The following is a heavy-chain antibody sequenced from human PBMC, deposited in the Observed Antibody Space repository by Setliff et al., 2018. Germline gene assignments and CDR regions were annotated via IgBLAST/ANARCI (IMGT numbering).Heavy chain of an antibody. J-gene: IGHJ4*02. Sequence: ASVKVSCKVSGYTLTELSMHWVRQAPGKGLEWMGGFDPEDGETIYAQKFQGRVTMTEDTSTDTAYMELSSLRSEDTAVYYCAADYYGSSGYGYWGQGTLVTAPQ. V-gene: IGHV1-24*01. CDR1: GYTLTELS. CDR2: FDPEDGET. D-gene: IGHD3-22*01. CDR3: AADYYGSSGYGY.